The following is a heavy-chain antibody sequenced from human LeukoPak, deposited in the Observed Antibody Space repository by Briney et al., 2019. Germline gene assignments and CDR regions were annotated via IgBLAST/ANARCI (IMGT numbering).Heavy chain of an antibody. CDR2: ISSSSSYI. CDR1: GFTFSSYS. D-gene: IGHD5-12*01. V-gene: IGHV3-21*01. Sequence: PGGSLRLSCAASGFTFSSYSMNWVRQAPGKGLEWVSSISSSSSYIYYADSVKGRFTISRDNAKNSLYLQMNSLRAEDTAVYYCARDGDSGYDSLDLLDHWGQGTLVTVSS. CDR3: ARDGDSGYDSLDLLDH. J-gene: IGHJ4*02.